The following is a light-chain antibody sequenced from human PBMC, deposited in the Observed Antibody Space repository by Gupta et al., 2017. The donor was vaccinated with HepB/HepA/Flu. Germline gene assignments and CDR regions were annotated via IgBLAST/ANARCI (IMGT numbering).Light chain of an antibody. CDR2: ALS. Sequence: DIVMTQTPRSLPLTPGQPSSISCMSSPSLLHSDGNTYLYWYLQKPGQPPQLLIYALSNRASGVPDRFSGSGSGTDFTLKISRVEAEDVGVYYCMQSIEVPLTFGGGTKVEIK. J-gene: IGKJ4*01. CDR1: PSLLHSDGNTY. CDR3: MQSIEVPLT. V-gene: IGKV2D-29*01.